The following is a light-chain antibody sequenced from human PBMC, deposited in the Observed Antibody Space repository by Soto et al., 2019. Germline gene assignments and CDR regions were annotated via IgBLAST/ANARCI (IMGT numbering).Light chain of an antibody. J-gene: IGLJ2*01. CDR3: SSYTTSSTVA. Sequence: QSALTQSASVSGSPGQSITISCTGTSSDIGGYNYVSWYQQHPDKAPKLMIFEVSNRPSGVSNRFSGSKSGNTASLTISGLLPEDEADYYCSSYTTSSTVAFGGGTQLTVL. CDR2: EVS. V-gene: IGLV2-14*01. CDR1: SSDIGGYNY.